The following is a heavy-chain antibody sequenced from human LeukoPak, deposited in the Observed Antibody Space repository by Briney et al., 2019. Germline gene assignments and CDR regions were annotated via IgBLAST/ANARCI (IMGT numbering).Heavy chain of an antibody. CDR1: GFTFIIYW. CDR3: ARGHHYYDSSAYYY. D-gene: IGHD3-22*01. Sequence: GGSLRLSCAASGFTFIIYWMHWVRQAPGKGLVWVSRFNSDGITTSYAACVKGRFPLHRDTPKNTLYLQMNNLRAEDTAVYYCARGHHYYDSSAYYYWGQGTLVTVSS. V-gene: IGHV3-74*01. J-gene: IGHJ4*02. CDR2: FNSDGITT.